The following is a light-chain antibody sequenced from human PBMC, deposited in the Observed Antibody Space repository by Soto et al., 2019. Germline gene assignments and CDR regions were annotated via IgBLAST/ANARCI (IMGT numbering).Light chain of an antibody. CDR1: QSVSSY. Sequence: PGEIATLSCRASQSVSSYLAWYQQKPGQAPRLLIYDASNRATGIPARFSGSGSGTDFTLTISSLEPEDFAVYYCQQRSNWITFGQGTRLEI. V-gene: IGKV3-11*01. CDR2: DAS. CDR3: QQRSNWIT. J-gene: IGKJ5*01.